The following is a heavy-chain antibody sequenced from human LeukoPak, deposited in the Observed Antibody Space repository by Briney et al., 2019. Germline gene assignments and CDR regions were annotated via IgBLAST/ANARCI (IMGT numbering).Heavy chain of an antibody. D-gene: IGHD3-10*01. V-gene: IGHV3-23*01. Sequence: GGPLRLSCAASGFTFSNYAMSWVRQAPGKGLEWVSAISGSGGSTYYADSVKGRFTISRDNSKNTLFLQMNSLRADDTAVYYCAKDLGYYGSGSYYEAYWGQGTLVTVSS. CDR2: ISGSGGST. CDR1: GFTFSNYA. CDR3: AKDLGYYGSGSYYEAY. J-gene: IGHJ4*02.